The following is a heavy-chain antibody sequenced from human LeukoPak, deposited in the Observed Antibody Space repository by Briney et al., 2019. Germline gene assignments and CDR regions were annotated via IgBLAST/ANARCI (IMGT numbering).Heavy chain of an antibody. CDR1: GFTFSSYA. Sequence: GGSLRLSCAASGFTFSSYAMSWVRQAPGKGLEWVSAISGSGGSTYYADSVKGRFTISRDNSKNTLYLQMNSLRAEDTAVYYCARARLPVYGMDVWGQGTTVTVSS. CDR3: ARARLPVYGMDV. J-gene: IGHJ6*02. V-gene: IGHV3-23*01. D-gene: IGHD1-1*01. CDR2: ISGSGGST.